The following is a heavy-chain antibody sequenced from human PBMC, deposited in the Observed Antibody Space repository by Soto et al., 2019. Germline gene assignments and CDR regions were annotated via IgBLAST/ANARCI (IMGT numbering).Heavy chain of an antibody. CDR1: GYTFTSYG. CDR2: ISAYNGNT. Sequence: QVQLVQSGAEVKKPGASVKVSCKASGYTFTSYGISWVRQAPGQGLEWMGWISAYNGNTNYAQKLQGRVTKTPDTSTSTAYMELRSLRSDDTAVYYCARDRAYSSSWYPPDYWGQGTLVTVSS. V-gene: IGHV1-18*01. CDR3: ARDRAYSSSWYPPDY. J-gene: IGHJ4*02. D-gene: IGHD6-13*01.